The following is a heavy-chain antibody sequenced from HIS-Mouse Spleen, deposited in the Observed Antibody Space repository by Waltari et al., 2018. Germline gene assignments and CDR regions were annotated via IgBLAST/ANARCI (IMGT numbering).Heavy chain of an antibody. CDR2: TYYSGST. J-gene: IGHJ2*01. D-gene: IGHD6-13*01. Sequence: QLQLQESGPGLVKPSETLSLTCHVPGGSISSSSYYSGGIRQPPGKGVEWVGSTYYSGSTYYNPSLKSRVTISVDTSKNQFSLKLSSVTAADTAVYYCAREIPYSSSWYDWYFDLWGRGTLVTVSS. CDR3: AREIPYSSSWYDWYFDL. CDR1: GGSISSSSYY. V-gene: IGHV4-39*07.